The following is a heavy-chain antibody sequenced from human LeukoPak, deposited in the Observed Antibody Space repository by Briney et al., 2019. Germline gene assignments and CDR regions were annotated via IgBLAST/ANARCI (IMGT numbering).Heavy chain of an antibody. D-gene: IGHD3-16*01. Sequence: ASVEVSCKVSGYTLTELSMHWVRQAPGKGLEWMGGFDPEDGETIYAQKFQGRVTMTEDTSTDTAYMELSSLRSEDTAVYYCATPVDTLWGEMDYWGQGTLVTVSS. CDR3: ATPVDTLWGEMDY. J-gene: IGHJ4*02. CDR1: GYTLTELS. CDR2: FDPEDGET. V-gene: IGHV1-24*01.